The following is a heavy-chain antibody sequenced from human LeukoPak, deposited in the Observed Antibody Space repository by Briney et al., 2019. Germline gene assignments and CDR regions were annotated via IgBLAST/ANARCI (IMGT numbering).Heavy chain of an antibody. Sequence: SVKVSCEASGGTFSSYAISWVRQAPGQGLEWMGGIIPIFGTANYAQKFQGRVTITADESTSTAYMELSSLRSEDTAVYYCARPMTTVTTWPELDAFDIWGQGTMVTVSS. CDR1: GGTFSSYA. V-gene: IGHV1-69*13. CDR2: IIPIFGTA. CDR3: ARPMTTVTTWPELDAFDI. J-gene: IGHJ3*02. D-gene: IGHD4-17*01.